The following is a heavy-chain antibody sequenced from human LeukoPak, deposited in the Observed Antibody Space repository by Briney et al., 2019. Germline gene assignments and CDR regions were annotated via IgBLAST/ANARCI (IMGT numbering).Heavy chain of an antibody. J-gene: IGHJ6*03. CDR1: GFTFSSYW. V-gene: IGHV3-7*01. CDR3: ARGARGAAEVWGGHYYMDV. CDR2: IKKDGSEK. D-gene: IGHD6-13*01. Sequence: PGGSLRLSCAASGFTFSSYWMSWVRQAPGRGLEWVANIKKDGSEKYYVDSVKGRFTISRDNAKNSLYLQMNSLRAEDTAVYYCARGARGAAEVWGGHYYMDVWGKGTTVTISS.